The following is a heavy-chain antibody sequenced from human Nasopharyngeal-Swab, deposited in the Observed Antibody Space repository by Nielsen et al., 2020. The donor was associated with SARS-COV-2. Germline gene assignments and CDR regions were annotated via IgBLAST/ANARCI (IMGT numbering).Heavy chain of an antibody. CDR3: ARGRDSFNL. V-gene: IGHV3-72*01. CDR1: GISFSDSH. Sequence: GESLKISCAASGISFSDSHMYWVRPAPGKVLEWVGRIRSKANSHTTKYAAAVKGSFIVSRDDPTNSLYLQMKSLETDDTAVYYCARGRDSFNLWGQGTIVTVSS. CDR2: IRSKANSHTT. J-gene: IGHJ3*01.